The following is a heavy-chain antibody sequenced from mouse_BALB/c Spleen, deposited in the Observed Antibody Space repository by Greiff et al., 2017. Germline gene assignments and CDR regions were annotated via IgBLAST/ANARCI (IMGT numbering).Heavy chain of an antibody. CDR3: ARYDYDDYAMDY. CDR1: GFTFSSYY. D-gene: IGHD2-4*01. Sequence: EVKLMESGGGLVKLGGSLKLSCAASGFTFSSYYMSWVRQTPEKRLELVAAINSNGGSTYYPDTVKGRFTISRDNAKNTLYLQMSSLKSEDTALYYCARYDYDDYAMDYWGQGTSVTVSS. CDR2: INSNGGST. J-gene: IGHJ4*01. V-gene: IGHV5-6-2*01.